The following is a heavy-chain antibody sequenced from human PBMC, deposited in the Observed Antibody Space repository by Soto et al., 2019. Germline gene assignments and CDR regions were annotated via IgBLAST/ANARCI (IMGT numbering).Heavy chain of an antibody. CDR1: GGSISSSNW. V-gene: IGHV4-4*02. Sequence: SETLSLTCAVSGGSISSSNWWSWVRQPPGKGLEWIGEIYHSGSTNYNPSLKSRVTISVDKSKNQFSLKLSSVTAADTAVYYCASLPYYDFWSGSQPDYYYYGMDVWGQGTTVTVSS. CDR2: IYHSGST. J-gene: IGHJ6*02. D-gene: IGHD3-3*01. CDR3: ASLPYYDFWSGSQPDYYYYGMDV.